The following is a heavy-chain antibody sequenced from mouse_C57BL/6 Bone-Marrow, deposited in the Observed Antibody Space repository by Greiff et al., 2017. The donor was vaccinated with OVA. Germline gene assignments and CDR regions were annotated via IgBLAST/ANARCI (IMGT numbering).Heavy chain of an antibody. Sequence: VQLQQPGAELVKPGASVKLSCKASGYTFTSYWMHWVKQRPGQGLEWIGMIHPTSGSTNYNEKFKSKATLTVDKSSSTAYMQLSSLTAEDSAVYYCARDGSSYGYYAMDYWGQGTSVTVSS. CDR3: ARDGSSYGYYAMDY. J-gene: IGHJ4*01. CDR1: GYTFTSYW. CDR2: IHPTSGST. D-gene: IGHD1-1*01. V-gene: IGHV1-64*01.